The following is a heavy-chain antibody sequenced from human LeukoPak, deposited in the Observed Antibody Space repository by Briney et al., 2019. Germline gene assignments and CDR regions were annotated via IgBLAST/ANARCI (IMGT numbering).Heavy chain of an antibody. D-gene: IGHD6-19*01. Sequence: PGGSLRLSCAASGFTFSSYWMSWVRQAPGKGLEWVASIKQDGSEKYYVDSVKGRFTISRDNSKSTLYLQMNSLRAEDTAVYYCTRGPYSSGWYPSAFDIWGQGTMVTVSS. J-gene: IGHJ3*02. CDR3: TRGPYSSGWYPSAFDI. CDR1: GFTFSSYW. CDR2: IKQDGSEK. V-gene: IGHV3-7*01.